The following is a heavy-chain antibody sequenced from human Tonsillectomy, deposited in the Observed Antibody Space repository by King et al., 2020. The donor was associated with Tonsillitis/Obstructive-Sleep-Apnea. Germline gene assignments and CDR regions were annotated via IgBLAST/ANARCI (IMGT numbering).Heavy chain of an antibody. CDR2: ISTSGDTI. Sequence: VQLVQSGGGLVQTGGSLRLSCAATGFTFSAYSMSWVRQAPGEGLEWISFISTSGDTIYYADSVEGRLTISRDNAKNSLYLQMNSLRGEDTAVYYCARGYLSKSLDYWGQGTLVTVSS. J-gene: IGHJ4*02. V-gene: IGHV3-48*01. CDR1: GFTFSAYS. D-gene: IGHD4-11*01. CDR3: ARGYLSKSLDY.